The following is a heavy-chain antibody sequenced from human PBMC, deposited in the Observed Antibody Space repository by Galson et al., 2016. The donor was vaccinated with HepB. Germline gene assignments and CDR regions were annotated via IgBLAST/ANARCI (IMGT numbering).Heavy chain of an antibody. CDR1: GFTFSNYA. D-gene: IGHD3-3*01. CDR2: ISGTGGTT. V-gene: IGHV3-23*01. CDR3: AKGDDFWSGYYGGL. Sequence: LRLSCAASGFTFSNYAMSWVRQAPGKGLEWVSGISGTGGTTYYADSVKGRFTISRDNSKNTLYLRMNSLRAEETAVYYCAKGDDFWSGYYGGLWGQGTLVTVSS. J-gene: IGHJ4*02.